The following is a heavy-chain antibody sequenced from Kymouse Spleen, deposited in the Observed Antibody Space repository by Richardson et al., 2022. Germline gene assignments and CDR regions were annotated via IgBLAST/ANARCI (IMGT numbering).Heavy chain of an antibody. Sequence: EVQLVESGGGLVQPGGSLRLSCAASGFTFSSYDMHWVRQATGKGLEWVSAIGTAGDTYYPGSVKGRFTISRENAKNSLYLQMNSLRAGDTAVYYCARGTTGTVYYYYYGMDVWGQGTTVTVSS. CDR1: GFTFSSYD. J-gene: IGHJ6*02. CDR2: IGTAGDT. V-gene: IGHV3-13*01. D-gene: IGHD1-1*01. CDR3: ARGTTGTVYYYYYGMDV.